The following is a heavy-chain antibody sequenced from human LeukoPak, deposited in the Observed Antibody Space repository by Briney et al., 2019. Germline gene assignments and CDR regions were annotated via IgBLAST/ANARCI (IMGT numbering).Heavy chain of an antibody. Sequence: ASVKVSCKASGGTFSSYAISWVRQAPGQGLEWMGGIIPIFGTANYAQKFQGGVTITADESTSTAYMELSSLRSEDTAVYYCAISMATITFSWFDPWGQGTLVTVSS. V-gene: IGHV1-69*13. J-gene: IGHJ5*02. CDR1: GGTFSSYA. CDR3: AISMATITFSWFDP. D-gene: IGHD5-24*01. CDR2: IIPIFGTA.